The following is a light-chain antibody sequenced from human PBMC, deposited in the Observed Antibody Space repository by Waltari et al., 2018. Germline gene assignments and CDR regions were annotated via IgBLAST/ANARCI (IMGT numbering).Light chain of an antibody. CDR3: SSYTTSTTLL. CDR1: SPDVGAYHC. Sequence: QSALTQPASVSGSPGQSITISCTGSSPDVGAYHCFSRYQQHPGKVPKLILYDVGNRPSGISHRFSASKSGNTASLTISGLQEEDEGEYYCSSYTTSTTLLFGTGTRLTVL. J-gene: IGLJ1*01. CDR2: DVG. V-gene: IGLV2-14*01.